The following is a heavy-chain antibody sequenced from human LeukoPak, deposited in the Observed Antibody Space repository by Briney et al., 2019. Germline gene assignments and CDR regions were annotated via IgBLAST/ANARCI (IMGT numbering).Heavy chain of an antibody. CDR1: GGSISSSSYY. J-gene: IGHJ4*02. Sequence: SETLSLTCTVSGGSISSSSYYWGWIRQPPGKGLEWIGSIYYSGSTYYNPSLKSRVTITVDTSKNQFSLKLSSVTAADTAVYYCARVGLGRYDYVWGSYRPSGNFDYWGQGTLVTFSS. CDR2: IYYSGST. CDR3: ARVGLGRYDYVWGSYRPSGNFDY. D-gene: IGHD3-16*02. V-gene: IGHV4-39*01.